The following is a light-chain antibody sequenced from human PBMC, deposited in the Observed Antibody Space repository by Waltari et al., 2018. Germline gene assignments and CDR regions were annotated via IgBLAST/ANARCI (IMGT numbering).Light chain of an antibody. CDR2: DVS. CDR1: SSDVGGYDY. CDR3: SSYSSSSTLYV. V-gene: IGLV2-14*03. Sequence: QSALTQPASVSGSPGQSITIFCAGTSSDVGGYDYVSWYQQHPGKAPELIIYDVSNRPSGVSDRFSCSKSGNTASLTISGLQADDEADYYCSSYSSSSTLYVFGTGTKVTV. J-gene: IGLJ1*01.